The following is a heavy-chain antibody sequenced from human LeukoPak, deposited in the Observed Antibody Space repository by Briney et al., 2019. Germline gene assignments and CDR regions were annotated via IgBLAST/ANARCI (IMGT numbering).Heavy chain of an antibody. D-gene: IGHD6-19*01. CDR3: ARSYRSSGWYYYYYYYGMDV. Sequence: SQTLSLTCAISGDSVPSNSAAWNWIRQSPSRGLEWLGRTYYRSKWYNDYAVSVKSRITINPDTSKNQFSLQLNSVTPEDTAVYYCARSYRSSGWYYYYYYYGMDVWGQGTTVTVSS. V-gene: IGHV6-1*01. J-gene: IGHJ6*02. CDR1: GDSVPSNSAA. CDR2: TYYRSKWYN.